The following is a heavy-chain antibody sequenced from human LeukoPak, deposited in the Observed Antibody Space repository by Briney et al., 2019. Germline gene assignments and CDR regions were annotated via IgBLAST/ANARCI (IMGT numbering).Heavy chain of an antibody. V-gene: IGHV3-74*01. J-gene: IGHJ6*03. CDR2: TNSDGSST. Sequence: TGGSLRLSCAASGFTFSSYWMHWVRQAPGKGLVWVSRTNSDGSSTSYADSVKGRFTISRDNAKNTLYLQMNSLRAEDTAVYYCARDHLSSGSSPDYYYYYYMDVWGKGTTVTISS. CDR3: ARDHLSSGSSPDYYYYYYMDV. CDR1: GFTFSSYW. D-gene: IGHD6-19*01.